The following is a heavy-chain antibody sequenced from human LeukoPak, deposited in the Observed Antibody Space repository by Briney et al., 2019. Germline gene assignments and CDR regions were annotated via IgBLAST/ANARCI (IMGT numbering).Heavy chain of an antibody. J-gene: IGHJ6*02. V-gene: IGHV1-46*01. D-gene: IGHD6-19*01. Sequence: ASVTVSCKASGYIFTNYFIHWVRQAPGQGLEWVGMINPSGGSSTHAQNFQGRVTVTRDTSTRPVYLELRCLGSEDTAVYYCARYFCSSMTCPAGTLVWNYNNGMDVWGQGTTVTVSS. CDR3: ARYFCSSMTCPAGTLVWNYNNGMDV. CDR1: GYIFTNYF. CDR2: INPSGGSS.